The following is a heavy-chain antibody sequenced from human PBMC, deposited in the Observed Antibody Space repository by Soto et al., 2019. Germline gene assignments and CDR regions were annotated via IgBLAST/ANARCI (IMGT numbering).Heavy chain of an antibody. CDR3: ARDPSSGSADY. CDR1: GFSFSDYG. J-gene: IGHJ4*02. Sequence: CLRLSCVASGFSFSDYGVNWFRQAPGKGLEWVSTINYSGDSTYYADSVKGRFTVSRDNSKNTLYLQMNSLRVQDTAVYYCARDPSSGSADYWGQGPLVTVSS. V-gene: IGHV3-23*01. CDR2: INYSGDST. D-gene: IGHD3-10*01.